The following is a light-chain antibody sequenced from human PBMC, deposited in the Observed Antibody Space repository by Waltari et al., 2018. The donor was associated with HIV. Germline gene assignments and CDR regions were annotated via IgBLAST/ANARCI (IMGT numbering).Light chain of an antibody. CDR3: SSYTSSSTV. V-gene: IGLV2-18*02. CDR2: EVN. Sequence: QSALTQPPSVSGSPGHPVTISCPGTSSDVGSYNRVSWYQQPPGTAPKLMIYEVNNRPSGVPDRFSGSKSGSTASLTLSGLRAEDEADYYCSSYTSSSTVFGTGTKVTVL. CDR1: SSDVGSYNR. J-gene: IGLJ1*01.